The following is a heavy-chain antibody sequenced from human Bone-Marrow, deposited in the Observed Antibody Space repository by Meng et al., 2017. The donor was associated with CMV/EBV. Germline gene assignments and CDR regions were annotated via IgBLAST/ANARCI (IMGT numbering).Heavy chain of an antibody. CDR1: GFTFDDYT. D-gene: IGHD3-3*01. Sequence: GESLKISCAASGFTFDDYTMHWVRQAPGKGLEWVSAISGSGGSTYYADSVKGRFTISRDNSKNTLYLQMNSLRAEDTAVYYCAGVVYDFWSAKYLGGAMDVWGQGTTVTGSS. J-gene: IGHJ6*01. CDR2: ISGSGGST. CDR3: AGVVYDFWSAKYLGGAMDV. V-gene: IGHV3-23*01.